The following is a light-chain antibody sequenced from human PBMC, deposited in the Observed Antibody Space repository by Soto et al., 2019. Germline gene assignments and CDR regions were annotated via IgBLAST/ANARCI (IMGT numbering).Light chain of an antibody. J-gene: IGLJ3*02. CDR2: EVS. CDR3: SSYTSSSTWV. Sequence: SVLTQPDSVSGSPGQSITISCTGTSSDVGGYNYVSWYQQHPGKAPKLMIYEVSNRPSGVSNRFSGSKSGNTASLTISGLQAEDEADYYCSSYTSSSTWVFGGGTKLTVL. V-gene: IGLV2-14*01. CDR1: SSDVGGYNY.